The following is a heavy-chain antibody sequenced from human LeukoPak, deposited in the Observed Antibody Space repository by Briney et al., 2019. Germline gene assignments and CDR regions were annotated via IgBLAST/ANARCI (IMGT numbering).Heavy chain of an antibody. CDR1: GFTVSSNY. V-gene: IGHV3-66*02. Sequence: GGSLRLSCAASGFTVSSNYMSWVRQAPGKGLEWVSVIYSGGSTYYADSGKGRFTISRDNSKNTLYLQMNSLRAEDTAVYYCATGTKEYSSSDYWGQGTLVTVSS. CDR3: ATGTKEYSSSDY. J-gene: IGHJ4*02. CDR2: IYSGGST. D-gene: IGHD6-6*01.